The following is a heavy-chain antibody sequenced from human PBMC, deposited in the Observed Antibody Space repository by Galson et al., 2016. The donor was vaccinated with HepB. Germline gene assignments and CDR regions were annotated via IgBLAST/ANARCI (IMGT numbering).Heavy chain of an antibody. CDR1: GFNFSNYA. D-gene: IGHD3-16*02. CDR3: AKDLGNYGWGNYRYGGRSDY. V-gene: IGHV3-23*01. Sequence: SLRLSCAGSGFNFSNYAMTWVRQAPRKGLEWVAGVSASGANTYYADSGEGRFTIAKDNSKNPLYLHMNSLRAGDTAVYYCAKDLGNYGWGNYRYGGRSDYWGQGTLVTVSS. CDR2: VSASGANT. J-gene: IGHJ4*02.